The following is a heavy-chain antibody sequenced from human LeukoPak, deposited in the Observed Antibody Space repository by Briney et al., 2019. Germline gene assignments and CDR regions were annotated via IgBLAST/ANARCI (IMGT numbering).Heavy chain of an antibody. CDR2: ISPSGDIT. D-gene: IGHD3-9*01. J-gene: IGHJ4*02. CDR1: GFIFSSHG. Sequence: GGTLRLSCAASGFIFSSHGMNWVRQAPGKGLEWVSGISPSGDITYYADSVKGRFTISRDNSKNRVYLQMDSLRFEDAAVYYCAKGFDPDGYWGQGTLVTVSS. CDR3: AKGFDPDGY. V-gene: IGHV3-23*01.